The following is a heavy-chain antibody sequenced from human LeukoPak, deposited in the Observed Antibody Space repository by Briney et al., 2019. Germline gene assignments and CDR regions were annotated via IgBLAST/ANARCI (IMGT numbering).Heavy chain of an antibody. Sequence: VASVKVSCKASGYTFTSYGISWVRQAPGQGLEWVGWISAYNGNTNYAQKFQGRVTMTTDTSTSTAYMELRSLRSDDTAVYYCARGASFGPFDYWGQGTLVTVSS. V-gene: IGHV1-18*01. CDR3: ARGASFGPFDY. J-gene: IGHJ4*02. CDR1: GYTFTSYG. D-gene: IGHD3/OR15-3a*01. CDR2: ISAYNGNT.